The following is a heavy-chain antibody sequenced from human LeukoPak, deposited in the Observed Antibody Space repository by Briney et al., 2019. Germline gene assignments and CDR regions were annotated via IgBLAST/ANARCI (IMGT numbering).Heavy chain of an antibody. D-gene: IGHD3-10*01. V-gene: IGHV1-2*02. CDR3: ARDIGIRGVITADY. CDR2: INPNSGGT. Sequence: ASVTVSCKASEYTFTGYYMHWVRQAPGQGLEWMGWINPNSGGTNYAQKFQGRVTMTRDTSISTAYMELSRLRSDDTAVYYCARDIGIRGVITADYWGQGTLVTVSS. CDR1: EYTFTGYY. J-gene: IGHJ4*02.